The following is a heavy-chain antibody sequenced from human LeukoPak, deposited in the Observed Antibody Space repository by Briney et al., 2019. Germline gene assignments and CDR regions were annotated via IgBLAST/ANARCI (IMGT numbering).Heavy chain of an antibody. CDR3: AKDRGEAY. J-gene: IGHJ4*02. Sequence: PGGSLRLSCAASGXTFSSYALSWVRQAPGKGLEWVSVISPSGGATYYADSVKGRFTVSRDNSKNTLYLQMNSLRAEDTAVYYCAKDRGEAYWGQGTLVTVSS. CDR2: ISPSGGAT. D-gene: IGHD2-21*01. CDR1: GXTFSSYA. V-gene: IGHV3-23*01.